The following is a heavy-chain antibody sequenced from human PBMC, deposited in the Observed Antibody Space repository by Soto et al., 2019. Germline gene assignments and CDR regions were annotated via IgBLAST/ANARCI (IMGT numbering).Heavy chain of an antibody. V-gene: IGHV3-33*01. J-gene: IGHJ6*03. CDR2: IWYDGSNK. D-gene: IGHD6-19*01. CDR1: GFTFSSYG. Sequence: GGSLRLSCAASGFTFSSYGMHWVRQAPGKGLEWVAVIWYDGSNKYYADSVKGRFTISRDNSKNTLYLQMNSLRAEDTAVYYCARASGWAPMYYMDVWGKGTTVTVSS. CDR3: ARASGWAPMYYMDV.